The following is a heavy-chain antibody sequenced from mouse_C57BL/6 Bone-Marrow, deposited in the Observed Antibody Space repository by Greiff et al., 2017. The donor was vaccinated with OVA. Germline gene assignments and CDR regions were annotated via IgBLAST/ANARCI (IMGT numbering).Heavy chain of an antibody. Sequence: LQQSGAELVRPGSSVKLSCKASYFAFMAHAMHWVKQRPGHGLDWIGSFTMYSDATESSENFKCKVTLTANTASRTADMELSSRTSEDSAVYYCASGNYFSYWGQGTLVTVSA. CDR3: ASGNYFSY. J-gene: IGHJ3*01. CDR2: FTMYSDAT. V-gene: IGHV1-49*01. CDR1: YFAFMAHA. D-gene: IGHD2-1*01.